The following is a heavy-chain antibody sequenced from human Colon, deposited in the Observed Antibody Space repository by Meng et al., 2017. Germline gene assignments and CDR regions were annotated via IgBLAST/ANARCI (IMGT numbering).Heavy chain of an antibody. CDR2: IYWDDDQ. CDR3: AHSPQGYFDY. CDR1: GFSLTTSGVS. Sequence: QITLKETGPALVKPTQTVTRTCTFSGFSLTTSGVSVAWIRQPPGEALEWLALIYWDDDQRYSPSLKNRLAITKDTSKDQVVLTMSIMDPMDTGTYYCAHSPQGYFDYWGPGTLVTVSS. V-gene: IGHV2-5*02. J-gene: IGHJ4*02.